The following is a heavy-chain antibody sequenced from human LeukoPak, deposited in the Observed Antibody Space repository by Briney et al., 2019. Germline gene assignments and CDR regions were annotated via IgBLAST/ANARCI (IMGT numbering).Heavy chain of an antibody. V-gene: IGHV3-23*01. D-gene: IGHD6-13*01. CDR3: AKDGTGYSSSWYDYYYYMDV. CDR2: MSNSGGST. CDR1: GFTFSSFA. J-gene: IGHJ6*03. Sequence: GGSLRLSCAASGFTFSSFAMSWVRQAPGKGLEWVSVMSNSGGSTSYADSVKGRFTISRDNSKNTLYLQMNSLRAGDTAVYYCAKDGTGYSSSWYDYYYYMDVWGKGTTVTVSS.